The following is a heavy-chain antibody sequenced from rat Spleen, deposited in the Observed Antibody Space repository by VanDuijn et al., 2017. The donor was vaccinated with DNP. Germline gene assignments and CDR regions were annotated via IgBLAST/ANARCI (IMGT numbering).Heavy chain of an antibody. D-gene: IGHD1-11*01. CDR3: AKGLTEDY. J-gene: IGHJ3*01. V-gene: IGHV5S13*01. CDR1: GFTFSDYN. CDR2: INTGGGNT. Sequence: EVQLVESGGGLVQPGRSLKLSCAASGFTFSDYNMAWVRQAPKKGLEWVASINTGGGNTYYRDSVKGRFTISRDNAKNTQYLQMDSLRSEDTATYYCAKGLTEDYWGQGTLVTVSS.